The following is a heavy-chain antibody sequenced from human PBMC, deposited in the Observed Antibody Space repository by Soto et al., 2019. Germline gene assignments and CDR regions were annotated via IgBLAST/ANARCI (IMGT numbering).Heavy chain of an antibody. V-gene: IGHV1-69*02. J-gene: IGHJ4*02. Sequence: ASVKVSCKASGGTFSSYTISWVRQAPGQGLEWMGRIIPILGIANYAQKFQGRVTITADKSTSTAYMELGSLRSEDTAVYYCARSAYDYYGSGSYSYFSRGYFDYWGQGTLVTVSS. CDR1: GGTFSSYT. CDR3: ARSAYDYYGSGSYSYFSRGYFDY. CDR2: IIPILGIA. D-gene: IGHD3-10*01.